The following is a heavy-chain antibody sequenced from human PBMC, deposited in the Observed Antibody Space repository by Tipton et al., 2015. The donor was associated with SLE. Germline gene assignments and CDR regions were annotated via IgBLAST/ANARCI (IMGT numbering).Heavy chain of an antibody. V-gene: IGHV5-51*01. Sequence: QLVQSGAEVKKPGESLKISCKGSGYSFAEYWIGWVRQMPGKGLEWVGVIFPRDSDTRYGPSFQGQVTISADRSISTAYLQWSSLKTSDTAMYFCARQKNAYNILTGSQNNFFDYWGQGTLVTVSS. D-gene: IGHD3-9*01. CDR1: GYSFAEYW. J-gene: IGHJ4*02. CDR3: ARQKNAYNILTGSQNNFFDY. CDR2: IFPRDSDT.